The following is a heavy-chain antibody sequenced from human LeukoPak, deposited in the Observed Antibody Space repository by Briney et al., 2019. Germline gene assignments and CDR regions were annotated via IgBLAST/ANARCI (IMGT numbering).Heavy chain of an antibody. V-gene: IGHV3-53*01. CDR2: IYSGGST. CDR3: ASGVYDSSGYLPD. J-gene: IGHJ4*02. D-gene: IGHD3-22*01. Sequence: GGSLRLSCAASGFTVSSNYMSWVRQAPGKGLEWVSVIYSGGSTYYADSVKGRFTISRDNSKNTLYLRMNSLRAEDTAVYYCASGVYDSSGYLPDWGQGTLVTVSS. CDR1: GFTVSSNY.